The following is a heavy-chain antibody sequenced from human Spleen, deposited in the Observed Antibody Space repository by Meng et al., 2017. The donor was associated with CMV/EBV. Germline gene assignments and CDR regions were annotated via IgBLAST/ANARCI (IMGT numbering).Heavy chain of an antibody. J-gene: IGHJ2*01. Sequence: SGYTFTDYYMHWVRQAPGQGLEFMGWLNPNSGATRYAQKFQGRVTMTGDTSLSTAYMEMSSLRSDDTAVYYCARETDYGGLYWYFDLWGRGTLVTVSS. D-gene: IGHD4-23*01. V-gene: IGHV1-2*02. CDR1: GYTFTDYY. CDR3: ARETDYGGLYWYFDL. CDR2: LNPNSGAT.